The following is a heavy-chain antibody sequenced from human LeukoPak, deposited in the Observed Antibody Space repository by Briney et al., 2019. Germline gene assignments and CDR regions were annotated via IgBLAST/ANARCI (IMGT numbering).Heavy chain of an antibody. V-gene: IGHV1-69*05. CDR1: GGTFSSYA. D-gene: IGHD1-1*01. CDR2: IIPIFGTA. CDR3: ARGPELERFDY. J-gene: IGHJ4*02. Sequence: VQFSCKASGGTFSSYAISWVRQAPGQGLEWMGGIIPIFGTANYAQKFQGRVTITTDESTSTAYMELSSLRSEDTAVYYCARGPELERFDYWGQGTLVTVSS.